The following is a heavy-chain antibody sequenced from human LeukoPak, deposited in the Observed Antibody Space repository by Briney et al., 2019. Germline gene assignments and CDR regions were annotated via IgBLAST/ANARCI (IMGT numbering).Heavy chain of an antibody. CDR1: GGTFSSYA. CDR2: IIPIFGIA. V-gene: IGHV1-69*04. Sequence: ASVKVSCKASGGTFSSYAISWVRQAPGQGLEWMGRIIPIFGIANYAQRFQGRVTITADKSTSTAYMELSNLRSEDTAVYYCARVPRGYYESSGYSYYFDYWGQGTLVTVSS. CDR3: ARVPRGYYESSGYSYYFDY. D-gene: IGHD3-22*01. J-gene: IGHJ4*02.